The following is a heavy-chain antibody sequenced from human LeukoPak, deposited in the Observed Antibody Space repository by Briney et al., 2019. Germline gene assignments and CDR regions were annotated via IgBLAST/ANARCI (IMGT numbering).Heavy chain of an antibody. V-gene: IGHV3-7*01. D-gene: IGHD3-22*01. CDR1: GFNFSSYW. J-gene: IGHJ1*01. CDR3: ASEEYYYDSSGYYSSSGGDFQH. Sequence: GGSLRLSCAASGFNFSSYWMSWVRQAPGKGLEGVADIKQDGSEKYYVDSVKGRFTISRDNAKNSLYLQMNSLRAEDTSVYYCASEEYYYDSSGYYSSSGGDFQHWGQGTLVTVSS. CDR2: IKQDGSEK.